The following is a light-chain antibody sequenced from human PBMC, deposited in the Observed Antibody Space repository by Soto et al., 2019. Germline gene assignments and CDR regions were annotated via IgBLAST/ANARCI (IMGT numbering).Light chain of an antibody. CDR2: GAS. CDR1: QSVNSNY. Sequence: EVVLRQSPGTLSLSPGERATLSCRASQSVNSNYLAWYQQRPGQAPRLLIYGASSRLTDIPDRFSGSGYGRDFTLIINRLESEDFAVYYCQHYGNSLTFGQGTKVEIK. CDR3: QHYGNSLT. V-gene: IGKV3-20*01. J-gene: IGKJ1*01.